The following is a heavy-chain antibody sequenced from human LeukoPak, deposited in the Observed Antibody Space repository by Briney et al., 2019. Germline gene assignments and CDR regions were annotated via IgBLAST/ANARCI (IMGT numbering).Heavy chain of an antibody. CDR1: GFTFSVYG. Sequence: PGRSLRLSCAASGFTFSVYGLHWVRQAPGKGLEGLAVIWSDGSNQYYADSLRGRFTISRDNSKNTLYLQMNSLGADDTAIYYCAKSRDGYNQVDYWGQGVLVAVSS. D-gene: IGHD5-24*01. J-gene: IGHJ4*02. CDR3: AKSRDGYNQVDY. CDR2: IWSDGSNQ. V-gene: IGHV3-33*06.